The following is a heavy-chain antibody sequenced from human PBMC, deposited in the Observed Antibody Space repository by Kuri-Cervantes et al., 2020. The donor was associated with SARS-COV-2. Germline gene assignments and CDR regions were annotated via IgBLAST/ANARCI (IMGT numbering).Heavy chain of an antibody. CDR3: ARVLICGGSCYAFDI. D-gene: IGHD2-15*01. V-gene: IGHV1-18*04. J-gene: IGHJ3*02. CDR1: GYTFTGYY. Sequence: ASVKVSCKASGYTFTGYYMHWVRQAPGQGLEWMGWISAYNGNTNYAQKLQGRVTMTTDTSTSTAYMELRSLRSDDTAVYYCARVLICGGSCYAFDIWGQGTMVTVSS. CDR2: ISAYNGNT.